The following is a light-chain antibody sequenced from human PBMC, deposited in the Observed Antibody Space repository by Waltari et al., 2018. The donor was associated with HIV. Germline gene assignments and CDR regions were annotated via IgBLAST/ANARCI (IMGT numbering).Light chain of an antibody. Sequence: DIVMTQTPLSLSVTPGQPASISCKSSQSLLHSDGKTYSYWYLQKPGQFPQLLIHEVSNRFSGVPDRFSGSGSGTDFTLKISRVEAEDVGVYYCMQSIQPSITFGGGTKVEIK. V-gene: IGKV2D-29*02. CDR1: QSLLHSDGKTY. CDR2: EVS. CDR3: MQSIQPSIT. J-gene: IGKJ4*01.